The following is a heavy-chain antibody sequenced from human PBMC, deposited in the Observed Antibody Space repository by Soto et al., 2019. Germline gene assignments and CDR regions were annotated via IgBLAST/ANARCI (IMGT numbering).Heavy chain of an antibody. D-gene: IGHD1-26*01. CDR1: GGSISSYY. CDR3: ARNMWANKNWFDP. V-gene: IGHV4-59*01. CDR2: IYYSGST. J-gene: IGHJ5*02. Sequence: SETLSFTCTVSGGSISSYYWSWIRQPPGKGLEWIGYIYYSGSTNYNPSLKSRVTISVDTSKNQFSLKLSSVTAADTAVYYCARNMWANKNWFDPWGQGTLVTVSS.